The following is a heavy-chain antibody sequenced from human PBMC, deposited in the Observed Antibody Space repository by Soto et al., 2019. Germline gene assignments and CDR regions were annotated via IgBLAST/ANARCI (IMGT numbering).Heavy chain of an antibody. D-gene: IGHD6-19*01. CDR1: GFTFSSYA. J-gene: IGHJ4*02. Sequence: EVQLLESGGGLVQPGGSLRLSCAASGFTFSSYAMGWVRQAPGKGLEWGAAISGSGGSTYYADSVKGQFTISRDNSKNTLYLQMNSLRAEETAVYYCATRAKFGGCLDYWGQGTLVTVS. CDR3: ATRAKFGGCLDY. CDR2: ISGSGGST. V-gene: IGHV3-23*01.